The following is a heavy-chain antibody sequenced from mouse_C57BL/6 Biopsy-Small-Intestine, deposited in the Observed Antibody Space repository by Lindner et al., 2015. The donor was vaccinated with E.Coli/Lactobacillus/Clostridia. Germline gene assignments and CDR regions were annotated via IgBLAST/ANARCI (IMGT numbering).Heavy chain of an antibody. D-gene: IGHD1-1*01. CDR1: GYTFTDHT. J-gene: IGHJ4*01. CDR2: IYPRDGSI. V-gene: IGHV1-78*01. CDR3: ARRVDYYAMDY. Sequence: VQLQESGAELVKPGASVKISCKVSGYTFTDHTIHWMKQRPEQGLEWIGYIYPRDGSIKYNEKFKGKATLTADKSSSTAYMQLNSLTSEDSAVYFCARRVDYYAMDYWGQGTSVTVSS.